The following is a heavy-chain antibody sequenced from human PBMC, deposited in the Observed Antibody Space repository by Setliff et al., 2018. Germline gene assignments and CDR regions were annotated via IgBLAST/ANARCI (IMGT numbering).Heavy chain of an antibody. V-gene: IGHV4-34*01. J-gene: IGHJ6*03. CDR3: ARVVPTARRGRLYYYYMDV. CDR2: ISHTGST. D-gene: IGHD1-1*01. Sequence: SETLSLTCAVYGGSFSGNYWNWIRQSPGKGLEWIGEISHTGSTNYNPSLKSRVTISITTSKKQFSLMRNSVTAADTGVYFCARVVPTARRGRLYYYYMDVWDKGARVTVSS. CDR1: GGSFSGNY.